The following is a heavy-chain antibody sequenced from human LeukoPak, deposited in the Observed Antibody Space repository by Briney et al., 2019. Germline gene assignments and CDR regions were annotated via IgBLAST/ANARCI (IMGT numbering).Heavy chain of an antibody. CDR3: AKDLTRSLECDDEDY. Sequence: SGGSLRLSCAASGFTFSSYGMHWVRQAPGKGLEWVAVISYDGSNKYYADSVKGRFTISRDNSKNTLYPQMNSLRAEDTAVYYCAKDLTRSLECDDEDYWGQGTLGTASS. CDR2: ISYDGSNK. CDR1: GFTFSSYG. V-gene: IGHV3-30*18. D-gene: IGHD4-23*01. J-gene: IGHJ4*02.